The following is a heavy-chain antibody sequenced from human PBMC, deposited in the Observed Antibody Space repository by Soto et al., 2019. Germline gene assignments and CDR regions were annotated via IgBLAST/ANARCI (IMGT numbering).Heavy chain of an antibody. CDR3: ARGSSGYISSWYYFDY. CDR2: ISGIGGST. CDR1: GFTFTDYA. D-gene: IGHD6-13*01. Sequence: LRLSCAASGFTFTDYALSWVRQAPGKGLEWVATISGIGGSTYLADSVKGRLSISRDNSKNTVSLLMNSLRAEDTAVYFCARGSSGYISSWYYFDYWGRGTLVTVSS. V-gene: IGHV3-23*01. J-gene: IGHJ4*02.